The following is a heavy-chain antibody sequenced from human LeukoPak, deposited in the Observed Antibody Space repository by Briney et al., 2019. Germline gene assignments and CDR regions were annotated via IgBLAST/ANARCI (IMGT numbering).Heavy chain of an antibody. Sequence: ASVKVSCKASGYTFTSYYMHWVRQAPGQGLEWMGIINPSGGNTGFAQKFQGRVTMTRDTSTSTVYMELSSLRSEDTAVYYCARGERDGYNYGPFDYWGQGTLVTVSS. D-gene: IGHD5-24*01. CDR1: GYTFTSYY. J-gene: IGHJ4*02. V-gene: IGHV1-46*01. CDR2: INPSGGNT. CDR3: ARGERDGYNYGPFDY.